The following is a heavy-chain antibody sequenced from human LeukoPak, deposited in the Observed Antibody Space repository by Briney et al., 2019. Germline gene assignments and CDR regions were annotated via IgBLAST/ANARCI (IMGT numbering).Heavy chain of an antibody. CDR3: ARQLEFWFDP. J-gene: IGHJ5*02. CDR2: TYYRSKWYN. V-gene: IGHV6-1*01. Sequence: SRTLSLTCAISGDSVSSKSATWNWIRQSPSRGLEWLGRTYYRSKWYNDYAESVKSRITVNPDTSKNQFSLQLTSVTPDDTAVYYCARQLEFWFDPWGQGTPVTVSS. CDR1: GDSVSSKSAT. D-gene: IGHD1-1*01.